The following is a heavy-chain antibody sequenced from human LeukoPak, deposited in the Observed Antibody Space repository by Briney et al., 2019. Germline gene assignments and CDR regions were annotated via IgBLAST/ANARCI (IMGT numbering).Heavy chain of an antibody. CDR1: GFTFSKFW. CDR3: ATSTEAAGSD. J-gene: IGHJ4*02. CDR2: IKQDGSVK. Sequence: GGSLRLSCAASGFTFSKFWMSWVRQAPGKGLKWVANIKQDGSVKYYVDSVKGRFTIPRDNAENSLYLQMNSLRVEDTAVYYCATSTEAAGSDWGQGTLVTVSS. D-gene: IGHD6-13*01. V-gene: IGHV3-7*03.